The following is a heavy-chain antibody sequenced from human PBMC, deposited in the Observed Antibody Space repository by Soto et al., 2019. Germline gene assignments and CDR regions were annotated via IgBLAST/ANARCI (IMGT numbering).Heavy chain of an antibody. Sequence: SETLSLTCAVHGGSFSGYYWDWIRQPPGKGLEWIGEVNHGGTSNYNPSLKSRAIISVDTSKNQFSLKLTSVTAEDTAVYYCARDSGRLYSGYDQTDYYYGMDVWGQGTTVTAP. V-gene: IGHV4-34*01. CDR3: ARDSGRLYSGYDQTDYYYGMDV. CDR2: VNHGGTS. J-gene: IGHJ6*02. D-gene: IGHD5-12*01. CDR1: GGSFSGYY.